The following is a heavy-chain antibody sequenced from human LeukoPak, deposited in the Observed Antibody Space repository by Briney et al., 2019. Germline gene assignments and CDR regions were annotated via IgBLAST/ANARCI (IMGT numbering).Heavy chain of an antibody. CDR1: GFTFSSYA. J-gene: IGHJ6*03. CDR2: ISSNGATT. V-gene: IGHV3-64*01. CDR3: ARRSGVLVFYMDV. Sequence: GGSLRLSCAASGFTFSSYAFHWVRQAPGKGLEYVSSISSNGATTYYAKSVKGRFIISRDNSKNTLYLQMGSLRAEDMAVYYCARRSGVLVFYMDVWGKGTTVTVSS. D-gene: IGHD6-19*01.